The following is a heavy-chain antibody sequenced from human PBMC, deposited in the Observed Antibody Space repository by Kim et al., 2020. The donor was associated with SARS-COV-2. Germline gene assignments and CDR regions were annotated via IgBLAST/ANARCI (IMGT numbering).Heavy chain of an antibody. CDR1: GLTFSSYG. V-gene: IGHV3-33*01. D-gene: IGHD3-10*01. J-gene: IGHJ6*02. CDR2: ISYDGSNK. Sequence: GGSLRLSCAASGLTFSSYGMHWVRQAPGKGLEWVAVISYDGSNKYYADSVKGRFTISRDNSKNTLYLQMNSLRAEDTAVYYCAGGLDYYGSGSYYSPPVYGRDVWGQGTTVTVSS. CDR3: AGGLDYYGSGSYYSPPVYGRDV.